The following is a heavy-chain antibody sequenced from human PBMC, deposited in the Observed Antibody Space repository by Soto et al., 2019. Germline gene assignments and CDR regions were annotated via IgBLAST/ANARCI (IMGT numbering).Heavy chain of an antibody. CDR3: ARAGGHYDILTGYYYYYYGMDV. D-gene: IGHD3-9*01. Sequence: QVQLVQSGAEVKKPGASVKVSCKASGYTFTGYYMHWVRQAPGQGLEWMGWINPNSGGTNYAQKFQGWVTMTRDTSISTAYMELSRLRSDDTAVYYCARAGGHYDILTGYYYYYYGMDVWGQGTTVTVSS. J-gene: IGHJ6*02. CDR1: GYTFTGYY. CDR2: INPNSGGT. V-gene: IGHV1-2*04.